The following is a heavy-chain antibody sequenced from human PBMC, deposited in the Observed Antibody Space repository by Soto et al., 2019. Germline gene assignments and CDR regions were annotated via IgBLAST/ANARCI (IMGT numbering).Heavy chain of an antibody. Sequence: EVQLVECGGGLVQPGGSLRLSCAASGFTFSVDGMNWVRQAPGKGLEWVSNIRVGSSVMSYAYSVKGRFTISIDNVKNSLYLQMNSLRDEDAAVYYCARDNLWSCDYWGQGTLVTVAS. CDR2: IRVGSSVM. D-gene: IGHD3-10*01. CDR3: ARDNLWSCDY. CDR1: GFTFSVDG. V-gene: IGHV3-48*02. J-gene: IGHJ4*02.